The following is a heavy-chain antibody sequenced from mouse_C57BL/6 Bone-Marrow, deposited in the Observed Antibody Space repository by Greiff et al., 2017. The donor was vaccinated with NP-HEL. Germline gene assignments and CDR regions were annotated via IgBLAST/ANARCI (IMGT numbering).Heavy chain of an antibody. V-gene: IGHV1-62-2*01. J-gene: IGHJ1*03. CDR1: GYTFTEYT. CDR2: FYPGSGSI. D-gene: IGHD1-1*01. Sequence: VQLQQSGAELVKPGASVKLSCKASGYTFTEYTIHWVKQRSGQGLEWIGWFYPGSGSIKYNEKFKDKATLTADKSSSTVYMELSRLTSEDSAVYFCARHEDSGSSPRYWYFDVWGTGTTVTVSS. CDR3: ARHEDSGSSPRYWYFDV.